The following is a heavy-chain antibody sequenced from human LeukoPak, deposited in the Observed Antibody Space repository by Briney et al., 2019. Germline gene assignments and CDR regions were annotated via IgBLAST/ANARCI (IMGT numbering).Heavy chain of an antibody. CDR1: GFTFTSSA. CDR2: IVVGSGNT. CDR3: AADPYDFWSGFSPPAY. J-gene: IGHJ4*02. V-gene: IGHV1-58*01. D-gene: IGHD3-3*01. Sequence: GASVKVSCKASGFTFTSSAVQWVRQARGQRLEWIGWIVVGSGNTNYAQKFQERVTITRDMSTSTAYMELSSLRSEDTAVYYCAADPYDFWSGFSPPAYWGQGTLVTVSS.